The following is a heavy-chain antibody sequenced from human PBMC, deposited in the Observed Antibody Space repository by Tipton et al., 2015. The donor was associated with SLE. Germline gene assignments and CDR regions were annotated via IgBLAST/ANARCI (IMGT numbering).Heavy chain of an antibody. CDR1: GFTFDDYA. CDR2: ISWDGGST. D-gene: IGHD3-9*01. Sequence: SLRLSCAASGFTFDDYAMHWVRQAPGKGLEWVSLISWDGGSTYYADSVKGRFTISRDNAKNSLYLQMNSLRAEDTAVYYCARDRRDILAFDYWGQGTLVTVSS. J-gene: IGHJ4*02. CDR3: ARDRRDILAFDY. V-gene: IGHV3-43D*04.